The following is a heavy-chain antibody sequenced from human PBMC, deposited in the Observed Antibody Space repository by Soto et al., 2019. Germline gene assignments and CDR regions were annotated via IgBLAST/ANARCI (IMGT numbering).Heavy chain of an antibody. J-gene: IGHJ6*02. V-gene: IGHV4-30-4*01. D-gene: IGHD3-16*01. Sequence: ASETLSLTCTVSGGSISSGDYYWSWIRQPPGKGLEWIGYIYYSGSTYYNPSLKSRVTISVDTSKNQFPLKLSSVTAADTAVYYCARSLGYYGMDVWGQGTTVTVSS. CDR3: ARSLGYYGMDV. CDR2: IYYSGST. CDR1: GGSISSGDYY.